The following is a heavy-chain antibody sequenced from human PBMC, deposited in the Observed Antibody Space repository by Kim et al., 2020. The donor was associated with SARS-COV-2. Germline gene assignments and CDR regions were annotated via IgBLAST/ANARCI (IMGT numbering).Heavy chain of an antibody. D-gene: IGHD3-9*01. Sequence: SETLSLTCTVSGGSISSYYWSWIRQPPGKGLEWIGYIYYSGSTNYNPSLKSRVTISVDTSKNQISLKLSSVTAADTAVYYCARADRLLRYFDWLLLPFDPWGQGTLVTVSS. J-gene: IGHJ5*02. CDR2: IYYSGST. CDR3: ARADRLLRYFDWLLLPFDP. CDR1: GGSISSYY. V-gene: IGHV4-59*01.